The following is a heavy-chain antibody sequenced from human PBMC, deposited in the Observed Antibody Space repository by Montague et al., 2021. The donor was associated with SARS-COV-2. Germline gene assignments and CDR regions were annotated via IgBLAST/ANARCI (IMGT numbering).Heavy chain of an antibody. CDR1: GFTFSSYA. CDR2: ISDSGGST. Sequence: SLRLSCAASGFTFSSYAMSWVRQAPGKGLEWVSGISDSGGSTYYXDSVKGRFTISRDNSKNTLYLQMNSLRAEDTAVYYCAKGGERITMIVVVITLAGFDFWGQGTLVTVSS. J-gene: IGHJ4*02. D-gene: IGHD3-22*01. CDR3: AKGGERITMIVVVITLAGFDF. V-gene: IGHV3-23*01.